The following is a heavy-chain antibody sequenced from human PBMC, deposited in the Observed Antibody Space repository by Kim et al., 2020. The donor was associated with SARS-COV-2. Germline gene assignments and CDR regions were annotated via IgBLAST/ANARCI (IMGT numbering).Heavy chain of an antibody. CDR3: ARVQGSSGYNDY. V-gene: IGHV4-59*01. CDR1: GGSISSYY. Sequence: SETLSLTCTVSGGSISSYYWSWIRQPPGKGLEWIGYIYYSGSTNYNPSLKSRVTISVDTSKNQFSLKLSSVTAADTAVYYCARVQGSSGYNDYWGQGTLVTVSS. J-gene: IGHJ4*02. CDR2: IYYSGST. D-gene: IGHD3-22*01.